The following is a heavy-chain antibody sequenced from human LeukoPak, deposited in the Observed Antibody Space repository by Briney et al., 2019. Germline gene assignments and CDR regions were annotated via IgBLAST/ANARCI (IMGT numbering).Heavy chain of an antibody. D-gene: IGHD4-17*01. CDR2: ISSDGSDK. Sequence: PGRSLRLSCAASGFTFSTYGMHWVRQAPGKGLEWVAVISSDGSDKYYTDSVKGRFTISRDNAKNTLYLQVNSLRVEDTAVYYCASPQSGDYGALYFQHWGPGTLVTVSS. CDR3: ASPQSGDYGALYFQH. CDR1: GFTFSTYG. J-gene: IGHJ1*01. V-gene: IGHV3-30*03.